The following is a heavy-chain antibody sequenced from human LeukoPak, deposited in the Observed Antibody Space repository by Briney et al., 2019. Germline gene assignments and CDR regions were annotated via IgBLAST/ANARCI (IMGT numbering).Heavy chain of an antibody. CDR1: GFPFSSYP. CDR3: ARERIAAVGTGWFD. D-gene: IGHD6-13*01. CDR2: ISYDGNSK. V-gene: IGHV3-30-3*01. J-gene: IGHJ5*01. Sequence: PGGSLRLSCAASGFPFSSYPMHWVRPAPGKGLEWVAVISYDGNSKYYGDYVKGRFTISRDNSKNTLYLQMSILIAEDTALNYSARERIAAVGTGWFD.